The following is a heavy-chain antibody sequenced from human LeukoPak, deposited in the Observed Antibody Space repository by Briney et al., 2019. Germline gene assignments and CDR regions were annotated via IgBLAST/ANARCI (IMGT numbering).Heavy chain of an antibody. D-gene: IGHD3-22*01. CDR1: GGSFSDYY. CDR3: ARRTPSGYTDY. J-gene: IGHJ4*02. Sequence: PSETLSLTCAVYGGSFSDYYWSWIRQPPGKGLEWIAYIYYSGSTNYNPSLKSRVTISVDTSKNQFSMKLYSVTAADTAVYYCARRTPSGYTDYWGQGTLVTVSS. V-gene: IGHV4-59*08. CDR2: IYYSGST.